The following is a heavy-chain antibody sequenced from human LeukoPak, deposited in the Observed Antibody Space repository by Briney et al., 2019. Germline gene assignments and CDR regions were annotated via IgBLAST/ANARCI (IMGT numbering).Heavy chain of an antibody. J-gene: IGHJ4*02. CDR1: GFTFSSYG. V-gene: IGHV3-30*18. D-gene: IGHD6-19*01. Sequence: GGSLRPSCAASGFTFSSYGMHWVRQAPGKGLEWVAVISYDGSNKYYADSVKGRFTISRDNSKNTLYLQMNSLRAEDTAVYYCAKGPDSSGWYLDYLDYWGQGTLVTVSS. CDR3: AKGPDSSGWYLDYLDY. CDR2: ISYDGSNK.